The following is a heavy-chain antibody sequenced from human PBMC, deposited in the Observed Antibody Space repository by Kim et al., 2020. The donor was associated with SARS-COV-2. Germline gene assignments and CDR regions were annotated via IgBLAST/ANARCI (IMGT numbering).Heavy chain of an antibody. Sequence: GGSLRLSCAASGFTFSSYAMSWVRQAPGKGLEWVSDTSGGGSITYYADSVKGRFTISRDNSKNTLYLQMNSLKAEDTAVYYCAKDRLRDPHGAWFDPWGQGTLVTVSS. V-gene: IGHV3-23*01. CDR3: AKDRLRDPHGAWFDP. D-gene: IGHD4-17*01. J-gene: IGHJ5*02. CDR1: GFTFSSYA. CDR2: TSGGGSIT.